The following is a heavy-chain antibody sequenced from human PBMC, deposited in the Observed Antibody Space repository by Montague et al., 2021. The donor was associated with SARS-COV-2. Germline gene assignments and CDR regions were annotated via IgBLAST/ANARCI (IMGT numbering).Heavy chain of an antibody. J-gene: IGHJ6*02. V-gene: IGHV4-39*07. CDR2: IYYSGST. Sequence: SETLSLTCTVSGGSISSSSYCWGWIRQPPGKGLEWIGSIYYSGSTYYNPSLKSRVTISVDTSKNQFSLKLSSVTAADTAVYYCARVGRQQLVRLSGIDVWGQGTTVTVSS. CDR3: ARVGRQQLVRLSGIDV. CDR1: GGSISSSSYC. D-gene: IGHD6-13*01.